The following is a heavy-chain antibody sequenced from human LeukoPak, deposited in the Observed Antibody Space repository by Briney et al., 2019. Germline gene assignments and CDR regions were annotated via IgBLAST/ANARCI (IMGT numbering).Heavy chain of an antibody. J-gene: IGHJ6*03. CDR1: GFTFNTYW. CDR3: ARDRGYMDV. CDR2: IKQDGSET. Sequence: GGSLRLSCAASGFTFNTYWMSWVRQAPGKGLEWVAHIKQDGSETYYVESVKGRFTVSRDNAKNSLYLQMSSLRAEDTAVYYCARDRGYMDVWGKGTTVTISS. V-gene: IGHV3-7*03.